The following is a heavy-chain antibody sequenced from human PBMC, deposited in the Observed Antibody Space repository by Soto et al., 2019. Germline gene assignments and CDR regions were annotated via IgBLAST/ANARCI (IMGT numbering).Heavy chain of an antibody. CDR1: VYSMRTYY. Sequence: QVQLQESGPGLVKPSETLSLTCSVSVYSMRTYYWNWIRQPPGGGLEWIGHIYYSGSTNYNPSPQSLVTMSVDTSKNHFSLKLSSMTAADTDVYYCARAGTSTWDFDLWGRGTLVIVSS. CDR3: ARAGTSTWDFDL. V-gene: IGHV4-59*01. CDR2: IYYSGST. J-gene: IGHJ2*01. D-gene: IGHD1-1*01.